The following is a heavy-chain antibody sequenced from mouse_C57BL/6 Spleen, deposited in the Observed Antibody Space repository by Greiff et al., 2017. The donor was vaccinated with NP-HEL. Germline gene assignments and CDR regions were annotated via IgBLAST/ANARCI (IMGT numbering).Heavy chain of an antibody. CDR3: ARYGLYDGLYYAMDY. V-gene: IGHV7-3*01. Sequence: EVQGVESGGGLVQPGGSLSLSCAASGFTFTDYYMSWVRQPPGKALEWLGFIRNKANGYTTEYSASVKGRFTISRDNSQSILYLQMNALRAEDSATYYCARYGLYDGLYYAMDYWGQGTSVTVSS. J-gene: IGHJ4*01. D-gene: IGHD2-3*01. CDR2: IRNKANGYTT. CDR1: GFTFTDYY.